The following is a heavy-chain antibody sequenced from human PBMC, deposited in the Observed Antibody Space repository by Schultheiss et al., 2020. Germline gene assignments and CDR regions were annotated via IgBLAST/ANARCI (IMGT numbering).Heavy chain of an antibody. Sequence: GGSLRLSCAASGFTFSSYGMHWVRQAPGKGLEWVAVIWYDGSNKYYADSVKGRFTISRDNSKSTLYLQMSSLRAEDTAVYYCAVGRTELWYFDYWGRGTLVTVSS. D-gene: IGHD1-7*01. CDR2: IWYDGSNK. CDR3: AVGRTELWYFDY. CDR1: GFTFSSYG. J-gene: IGHJ4*02. V-gene: IGHV3-33*01.